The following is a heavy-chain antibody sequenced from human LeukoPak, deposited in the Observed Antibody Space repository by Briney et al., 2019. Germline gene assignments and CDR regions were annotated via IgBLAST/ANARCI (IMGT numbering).Heavy chain of an antibody. CDR2: IHYSWNT. Sequence: SETLSLTCTVSGDSISSGTFYWVWVRQPPGKGLEWIGSIHYSWNTYDNPSLKSPVPISVDTSKNQSSLTLSPVTAADTAVYYCAGRVGATIWTGMEFWGQGVLVTVSS. J-gene: IGHJ4*02. CDR3: AGRVGATIWTGMEF. CDR1: GDSISSGTFY. V-gene: IGHV4-39*01. D-gene: IGHD1-26*01.